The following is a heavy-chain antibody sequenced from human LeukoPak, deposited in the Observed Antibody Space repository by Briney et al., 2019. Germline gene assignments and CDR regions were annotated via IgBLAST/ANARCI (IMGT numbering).Heavy chain of an antibody. V-gene: IGHV1-18*01. J-gene: IGHJ5*02. D-gene: IGHD4-17*01. Sequence: ASVKVSCKASGYTFTSYGISWVRQAPGQGLEWMGWISAYNGNTNYAQKLQGRVTMTTDTSTSTAYMELRSPRSDDTAVYYCARESLGDYVLGWFDPWGQGTLVTVSS. CDR2: ISAYNGNT. CDR3: ARESLGDYVLGWFDP. CDR1: GYTFTSYG.